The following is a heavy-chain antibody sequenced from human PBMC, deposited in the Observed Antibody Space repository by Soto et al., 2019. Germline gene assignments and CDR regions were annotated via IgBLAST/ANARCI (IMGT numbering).Heavy chain of an antibody. CDR2: IYWYDDK. V-gene: IGHV2-5*01. D-gene: IGHD3-9*01. CDR3: AHSHFEILTGPFDS. Sequence: QITLKESGPTLVQPTQPLTLTCTFSGFSLTDTGATVGWNRQAPGKGLEWLALIYWYDDKRYNPSLKNRLTIAKDTSRNQVILTLSTVGPVDTATYYCAHSHFEILTGPFDSWGPGTLVTVSS. CDR1: GFSLTDTGAT. J-gene: IGHJ5*01.